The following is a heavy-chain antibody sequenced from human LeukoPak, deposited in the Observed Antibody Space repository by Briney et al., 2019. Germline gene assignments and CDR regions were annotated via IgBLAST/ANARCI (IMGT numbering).Heavy chain of an antibody. D-gene: IGHD3-10*01. CDR2: IWYDGSDE. CDR1: KFIFSDYG. J-gene: IGHJ4*02. CDR3: AKGGGELGWGSLDY. Sequence: GGSLRLSCAASKFIFSDYGMHWVRQAPGKGLEWVAFIWYDGSDEYYADSVKGRLTISRDNSKNTLYLQMNSLTTEDTAVYYCAKGGGELGWGSLDYWGQGTLVTVSS. V-gene: IGHV3-30*02.